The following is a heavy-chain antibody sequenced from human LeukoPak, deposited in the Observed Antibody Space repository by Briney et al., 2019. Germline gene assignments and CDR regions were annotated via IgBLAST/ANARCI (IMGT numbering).Heavy chain of an antibody. D-gene: IGHD7-27*01. CDR3: ARDLGPE. V-gene: IGHV4-59*01. J-gene: IGHJ4*02. CDR2: IYYSAST. Sequence: KRLECIGNIYYSASTTYHPSLKTRVTISVATSKNQFSLKLSSVTAADTAVYSCARDLGPEWGQGTLVTVSS.